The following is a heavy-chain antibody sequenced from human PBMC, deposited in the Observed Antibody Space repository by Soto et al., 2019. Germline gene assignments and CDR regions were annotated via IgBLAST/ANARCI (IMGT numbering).Heavy chain of an antibody. CDR2: INAGNGDT. CDR1: GYIFTSYA. J-gene: IGHJ4*02. Sequence: QVQVVQSGAEVKKPGASVKVSCKTSGYIFTSYAMHWVRQAPGQRLAWMGWINAGNGDTKYSQKFQGRVTITRDTSANTAFMEPSSLRSEDTAIYYCARELQGLYYFDLWGQGTLVTVSS. D-gene: IGHD4-4*01. V-gene: IGHV1-3*01. CDR3: ARELQGLYYFDL.